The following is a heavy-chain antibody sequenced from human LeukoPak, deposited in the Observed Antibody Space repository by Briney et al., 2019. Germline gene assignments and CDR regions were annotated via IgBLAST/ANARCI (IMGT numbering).Heavy chain of an antibody. CDR1: GGSISSGAYS. CDR3: ARGLSDYGSGSYRYDY. CDR2: IYHSGST. J-gene: IGHJ4*02. V-gene: IGHV4-30-2*01. Sequence: SQTLSLTCAVSGGSISSGAYSWSWIRQPPGKGLEWIGYIYHSGSTYFNPSLKSRVTISVDRSKNQFSLRLSSVTAADTAVYYCARGLSDYGSGSYRYDYWGQGTLVTVSS. D-gene: IGHD3-10*01.